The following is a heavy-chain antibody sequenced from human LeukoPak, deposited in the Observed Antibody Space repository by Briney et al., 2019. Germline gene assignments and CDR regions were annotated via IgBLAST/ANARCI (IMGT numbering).Heavy chain of an antibody. J-gene: IGHJ3*02. CDR3: ANIGYCSSTSCRDAFDI. Sequence: GGSLRLSCAASGFTFSSYAMSWVRQAPGKGLEWVSAISGSGGSTYYADSVKGRFTISRDNSKNTLYLQMNSLRAEDTAVYYCANIGYCSSTSCRDAFDIWGQGTMVTVSS. D-gene: IGHD2-2*01. V-gene: IGHV3-23*01. CDR2: ISGSGGST. CDR1: GFTFSSYA.